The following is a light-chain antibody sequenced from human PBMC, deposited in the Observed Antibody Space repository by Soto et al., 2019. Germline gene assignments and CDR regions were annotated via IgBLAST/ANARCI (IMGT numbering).Light chain of an antibody. J-gene: IGKJ3*01. Sequence: DIQMTQSPSSLSASVGDRITITCQASQDIGNHLNWYQKKPGKAPIFLIYGASNLETGVPSRFSGSGSWTDFTFTITSLQPEDVATYYCQQYENVPFSFGPGTKVDIK. V-gene: IGKV1-33*01. CDR1: QDIGNH. CDR3: QQYENVPFS. CDR2: GAS.